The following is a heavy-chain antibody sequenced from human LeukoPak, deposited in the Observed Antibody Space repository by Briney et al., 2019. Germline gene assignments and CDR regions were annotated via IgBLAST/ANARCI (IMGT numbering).Heavy chain of an antibody. CDR1: EFTFNNYW. CDR2: IKNDGKIT. D-gene: IGHD3-3*01. V-gene: IGHV3-74*01. J-gene: IGHJ1*01. Sequence: GGSLRLSCAASEFTFNNYWMHWVRQAPGKGLVWVSRIKNDGKITTYADSVKGRFTTSRDNAKNTFYLQMDSLRVEDTAVYYCLLIILGGSSQHWGQGTLVTVSS. CDR3: LLIILGGSSQH.